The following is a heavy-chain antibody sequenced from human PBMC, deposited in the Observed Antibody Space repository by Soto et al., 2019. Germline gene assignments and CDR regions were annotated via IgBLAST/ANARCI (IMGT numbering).Heavy chain of an antibody. CDR2: IIPILGPA. CDR1: GGSIRTYS. V-gene: IGHV1-69*16. Sequence: QVQLVQSGAEVKKPGSSVKVSCKASGGSIRTYSVSWVRQAHGQGLEWMGGIIPILGPAKYAQKFQGSVTITAVDSKSTVSMELRSLRSADTAVYYCARLWGMADHDSWGQGSRVAVSS. D-gene: IGHD3-10*01. J-gene: IGHJ4*02. CDR3: ARLWGMADHDS.